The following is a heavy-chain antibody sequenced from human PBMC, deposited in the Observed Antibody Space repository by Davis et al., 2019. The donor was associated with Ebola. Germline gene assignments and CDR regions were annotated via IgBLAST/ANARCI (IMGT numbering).Heavy chain of an antibody. CDR3: ARARGRPFTHNTARGTGQLDY. D-gene: IGHD5-18*01. CDR1: GYTFTGYY. Sequence: ASVKVSCKASGYTFTGYYMHWVRQAPGQGLEWMGWINPNSGGTNYAQKFQGRVTMTRDTSISTAYMELSRLRSDDTAVYYCARARGRPFTHNTARGTGQLDYWGQGTLVTVSS. CDR2: INPNSGGT. J-gene: IGHJ4*02. V-gene: IGHV1-2*02.